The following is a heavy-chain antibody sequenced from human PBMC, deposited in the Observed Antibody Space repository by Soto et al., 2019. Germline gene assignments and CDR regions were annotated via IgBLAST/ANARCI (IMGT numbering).Heavy chain of an antibody. V-gene: IGHV4-31*03. J-gene: IGHJ4*02. Sequence: QVQLQESGPGLVKPSQTLSLTCTVSGGSISSGDNYWSWIRQHPGKGLEWIGYIYYSGSTYYNPSLRPRVTMSVDTSKNQFSLKLSSATAADSAVYYCARVRAGGPYYYDSTGFDHWGQGSLVTVSS. CDR2: IYYSGST. D-gene: IGHD3-22*01. CDR1: GGSISSGDNY. CDR3: ARVRAGGPYYYDSTGFDH.